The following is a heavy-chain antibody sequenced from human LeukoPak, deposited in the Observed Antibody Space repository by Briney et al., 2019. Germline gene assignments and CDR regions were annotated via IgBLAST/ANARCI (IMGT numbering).Heavy chain of an antibody. CDR3: ARVVYDSSGYKFDY. CDR2: IYHSGST. CDR1: GGSISSSNW. V-gene: IGHV4-4*02. Sequence: SETLSLTCTVSGGSISSSNWWSWVRQSPGKGLEWIGEIYHSGSTNYNPSLKSRPIVSVDKSRNQFSLKLNSVTAADTAVYYCARVVYDSSGYKFDYWGQGTLVTVSS. J-gene: IGHJ4*02. D-gene: IGHD3-22*01.